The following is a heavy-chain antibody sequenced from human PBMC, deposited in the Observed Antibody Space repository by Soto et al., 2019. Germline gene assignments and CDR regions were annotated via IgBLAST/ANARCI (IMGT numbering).Heavy chain of an antibody. D-gene: IGHD6-19*01. CDR3: ARAEWLVPFLSGFDY. V-gene: IGHV1-18*04. Sequence: KVSCKASGYTFTSYGLSWVRQAPGQGLEWMGWISAYNGNTNYAQKLQGRVTMTTDTSTSTAYMELRSLRSDGTAVYYCARAEWLVPFLSGFDYWGQGTLVTVSS. CDR2: ISAYNGNT. J-gene: IGHJ4*02. CDR1: GYTFTSYG.